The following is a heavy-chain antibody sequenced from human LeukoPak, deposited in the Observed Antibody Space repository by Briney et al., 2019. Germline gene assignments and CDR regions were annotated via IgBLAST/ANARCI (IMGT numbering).Heavy chain of an antibody. V-gene: IGHV3-7*01. Sequence: GGSLRLSCAASGFTFSDYWMTWVRQAPEKGLEWVANIKEDGSVEHYVDSVKGRFAISRDNAKNSLYLQMSSLRDEDTAVYYCARTLGVVVDPIDYWGQGTLVTVSS. CDR1: GFTFSDYW. D-gene: IGHD2-15*01. J-gene: IGHJ4*02. CDR2: IKEDGSVE. CDR3: ARTLGVVVDPIDY.